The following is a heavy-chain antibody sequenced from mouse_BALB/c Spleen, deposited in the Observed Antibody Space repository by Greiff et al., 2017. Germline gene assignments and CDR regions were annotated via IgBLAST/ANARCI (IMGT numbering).Heavy chain of an antibody. Sequence: EVPLQQSGAELVRPGALVKLSCKASGFNIKDYYMHWVKQRPEQGLEWIGWIDPENGNTIYDPKFQGKASITADTSSNTAYLQLSSLTSEDTAVYYCARSGGNYYFDYWGQGTTLTVSS. CDR3: ARSGGNYYFDY. CDR2: IDPENGNT. D-gene: IGHD2-1*01. V-gene: IGHV14-1*02. CDR1: GFNIKDYY. J-gene: IGHJ2*01.